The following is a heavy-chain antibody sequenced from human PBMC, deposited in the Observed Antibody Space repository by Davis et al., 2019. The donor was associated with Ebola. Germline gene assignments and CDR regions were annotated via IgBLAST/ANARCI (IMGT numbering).Heavy chain of an antibody. D-gene: IGHD4-23*01. CDR2: MHINGGT. Sequence: SETLSLTCTVSRGSISRSSYFWGWIRQPPGRGLEWIGSMHINGGTDYKPSLKSRVTISVDRSKNQFSLNLGSVTAADTAIYHCTRISAYGGNSEDYFDFWGQGALVTVSS. J-gene: IGHJ4*02. CDR1: RGSISRSSYF. CDR3: TRISAYGGNSEDYFDF. V-gene: IGHV4-39*07.